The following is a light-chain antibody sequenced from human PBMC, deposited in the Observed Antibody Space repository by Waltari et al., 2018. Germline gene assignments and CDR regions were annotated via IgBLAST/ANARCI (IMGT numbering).Light chain of an antibody. CDR2: KVS. J-gene: IGKJ5*01. Sequence: DVGLTQSPLSLPVTLGQPASISCRASQSLVYTDGISYLNWFHQRPGQAPRRLIYKVSIRDSGAPDRFSGSGSGTDFTLMISSVEADDVGVYFCMQATHRPVTFGQGTRLE. V-gene: IGKV2-30*01. CDR1: QSLVYTDGISY. CDR3: MQATHRPVT.